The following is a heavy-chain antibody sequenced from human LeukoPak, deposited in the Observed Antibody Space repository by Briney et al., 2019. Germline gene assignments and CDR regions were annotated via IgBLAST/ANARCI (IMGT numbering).Heavy chain of an antibody. CDR1: GGSISSSSYY. CDR2: IYYSGST. CDR3: ARVSRSGSYFGAFEI. Sequence: SETLSLTCTVSGGSISSSSYYWGWIRQPPGKGLEWIGSIYYSGSTYYNPSLTSRVTISVDTPRNQFSLKLSSVTAADTAVYYCARVSRSGSYFGAFEIWGQGTMVTVSS. V-gene: IGHV4-39*07. J-gene: IGHJ3*02. D-gene: IGHD1-26*01.